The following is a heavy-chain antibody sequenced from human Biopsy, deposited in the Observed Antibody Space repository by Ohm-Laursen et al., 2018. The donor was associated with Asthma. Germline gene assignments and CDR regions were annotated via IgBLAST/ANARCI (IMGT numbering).Heavy chain of an antibody. CDR2: ILTKFDIT. J-gene: IGHJ4*02. Sequence: SSVTASCNASGGSISNFAFSWVRLPPGHGLEWMGTILTKFDITTYAEKFQGRATITADKSTSTTYMELSRLRSEDTAVYYCARSYDTDSYPVLVLDYWGQGTLVTVSS. V-gene: IGHV1-69*04. CDR1: GGSISNFA. D-gene: IGHD3-22*01. CDR3: ARSYDTDSYPVLVLDY.